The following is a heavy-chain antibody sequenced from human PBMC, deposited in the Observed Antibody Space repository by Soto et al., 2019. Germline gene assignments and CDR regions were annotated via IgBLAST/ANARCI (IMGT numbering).Heavy chain of an antibody. CDR2: LNTYNGNT. D-gene: IGHD4-4*01. Sequence: QVHLVQSGAEVKKPGASVKVSCKASGYAFNNYGISWVRQAPQPGLEWMGWLNTYNGNTNYAQKFQGRVTMTTDTSTTTAHMALRSLRTDDTGVYYCARAQPPTESDYWGQGTLVTVSS. CDR3: ARAQPPTESDY. V-gene: IGHV1-18*01. J-gene: IGHJ4*02. CDR1: GYAFNNYG.